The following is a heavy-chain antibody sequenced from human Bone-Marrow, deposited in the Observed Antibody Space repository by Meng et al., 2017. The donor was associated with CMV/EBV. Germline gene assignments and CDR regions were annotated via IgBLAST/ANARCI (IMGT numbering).Heavy chain of an antibody. V-gene: IGHV1-69*05. J-gene: IGHJ5*02. CDR2: IIPIFGTA. Sequence: SVKVSCKASGGTFSSYAISWVRQAPGQGLEWMGGIIPIFGTANYAQKFQGRVTITTDESTSTAYMELSSLRSEDTAVYYCAKEKLELGNWFDPWGQGTLVTVYS. CDR1: GGTFSSYA. D-gene: IGHD1-7*01. CDR3: AKEKLELGNWFDP.